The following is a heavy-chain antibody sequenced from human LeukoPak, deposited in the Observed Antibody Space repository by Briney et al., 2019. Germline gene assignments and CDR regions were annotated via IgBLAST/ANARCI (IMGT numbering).Heavy chain of an antibody. D-gene: IGHD2-2*01. CDR1: GYTFSNFD. Sequence: ASVKVSCKASGYTFSNFDINWVRQAPGQGPEWMGWMNPVTGNAGSAQKFQGRVTLTRDMSISTAYMELSSLTFDDTAFYYCARAPMGTAALYWGQGTLITVSA. CDR2: MNPVTGNA. J-gene: IGHJ4*02. CDR3: ARAPMGTAALY. V-gene: IGHV1-8*01.